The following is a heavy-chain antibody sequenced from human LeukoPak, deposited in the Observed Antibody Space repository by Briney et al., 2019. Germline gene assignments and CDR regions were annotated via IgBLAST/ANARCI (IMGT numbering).Heavy chain of an antibody. CDR2: IYYSGST. CDR3: ARGIAVAGTRWFDP. V-gene: IGHV4-59*01. J-gene: IGHJ5*02. Sequence: SETLCLTCTVSGGSISSYYWSWIRQPPGKGLEWIGYIYYSGSTNYNPSLKSRVTISVDTSKNQFSLKLSSVTAADTAVYYCARGIAVAGTRWFDPWGQGTLVTVSS. CDR1: GGSISSYY. D-gene: IGHD6-19*01.